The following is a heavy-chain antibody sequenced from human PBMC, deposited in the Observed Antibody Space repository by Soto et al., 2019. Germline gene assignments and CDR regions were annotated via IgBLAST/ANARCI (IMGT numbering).Heavy chain of an antibody. CDR1: GGSFSAYY. J-gene: IGHJ5*02. Sequence: SETLSLTCAVYGGSFSAYYWSWIRQPPGKGLEWIGEINHSGSTNYNPSLKSRVTISVDTSKNQFSLKLSSVTAADTAVYYCARALLRYFDWSPSSWFDPWGQGTLVTVSS. V-gene: IGHV4-34*01. CDR2: INHSGST. D-gene: IGHD3-9*01. CDR3: ARALLRYFDWSPSSWFDP.